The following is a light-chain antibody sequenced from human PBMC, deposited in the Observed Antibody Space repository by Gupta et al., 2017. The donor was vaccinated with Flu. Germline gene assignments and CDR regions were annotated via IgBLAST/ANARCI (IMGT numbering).Light chain of an antibody. V-gene: IGKV3-11*01. J-gene: IGKJ4*01. Sequence: IVFTQSPATLSLSPGERATLSCRASQSVSSYLAWYQQKPGQAPRLLIYDASNRATGIPARFSGSGSGTDFTLTISSREPEDFAVYYCQQRSNWPLLTFGGGTKVEIK. CDR3: QQRSNWPLLT. CDR2: DAS. CDR1: QSVSSY.